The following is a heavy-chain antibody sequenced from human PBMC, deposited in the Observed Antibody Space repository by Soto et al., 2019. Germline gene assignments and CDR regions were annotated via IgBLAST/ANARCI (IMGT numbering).Heavy chain of an antibody. CDR3: ARDRRNIVVVVAAKRYNYYGMDV. J-gene: IGHJ6*02. D-gene: IGHD2-15*01. CDR1: GGSFSGYY. CDR2: INHSGST. V-gene: IGHV4-34*01. Sequence: PSETLSLTCAVYGGSFSGYYWSWIHQPPGKGLEWIGEINHSGSTNYNPSLKSRVTISVDTSKNQFSLKLSSVTAADTAVYYCARDRRNIVVVVAAKRYNYYGMDVWGQRTTVTVSS.